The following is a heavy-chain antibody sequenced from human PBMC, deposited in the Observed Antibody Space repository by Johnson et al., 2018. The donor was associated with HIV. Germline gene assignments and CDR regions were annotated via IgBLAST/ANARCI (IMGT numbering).Heavy chain of an antibody. D-gene: IGHD3-10*01. CDR3: ARDTGLVWCRDFPDAFDI. V-gene: IGHV3-11*04. J-gene: IGHJ3*02. CDR2: LSSSGSTV. Sequence: QVQLVESGGGLVKPGGSLRLSCAASGFTFSDCYMSWIRQAPGKGLEWVSYLSSSGSTVYYADSVKGRFTISRDNAKNSLYLQMNSLRAEDTAVYYCARDTGLVWCRDFPDAFDIWGQGTMVTVSS. CDR1: GFTFSDCY.